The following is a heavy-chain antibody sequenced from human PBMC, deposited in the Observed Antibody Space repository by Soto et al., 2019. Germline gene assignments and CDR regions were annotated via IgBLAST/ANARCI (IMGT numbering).Heavy chain of an antibody. J-gene: IGHJ4*02. Sequence: PGGSLRLSCAASGFTFSSYGMHWVRQAPGKGLEWVAVIWYDGSNKYYADSVKGRFTISRDNSKNTLYLQMNSLRAEDTAVYYCARAPNLYDSSGWFFPTIDYWGQGTLVTVSS. D-gene: IGHD3-22*01. V-gene: IGHV3-33*01. CDR1: GFTFSSYG. CDR2: IWYDGSNK. CDR3: ARAPNLYDSSGWFFPTIDY.